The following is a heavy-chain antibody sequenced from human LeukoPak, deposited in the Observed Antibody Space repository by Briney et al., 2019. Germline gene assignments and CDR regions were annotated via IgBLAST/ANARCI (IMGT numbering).Heavy chain of an antibody. CDR3: AKDPYGDYAYHFDY. J-gene: IGHJ4*02. CDR2: ISANGGNT. CDR1: GFTFNIYA. V-gene: IGHV3-23*01. Sequence: GGSLRLSCAASGFTFNIYAMTWIRQAPGKGLEWVSSISANGGNTHYADSVEGRFTISRDNSKDTLYLQMDSLRAEDTAVYYCAKDPYGDYAYHFDYWGQGTLVTVSS. D-gene: IGHD4-17*01.